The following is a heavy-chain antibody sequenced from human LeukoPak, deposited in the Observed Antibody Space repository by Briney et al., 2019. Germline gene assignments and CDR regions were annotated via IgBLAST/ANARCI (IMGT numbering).Heavy chain of an antibody. D-gene: IGHD3-22*01. Sequence: GGSLRLSCAASGFTVSSNYMSWVRQAPGKGLEWVSVIYSGGSTYYADSVKGRFTISRDNSKNTLYLQMNSLRAEDTAVYYCATTRKAYYXDSSGYXFDYWGQGXLVTVSS. V-gene: IGHV3-53*01. CDR1: GFTVSSNY. J-gene: IGHJ4*02. CDR2: IYSGGST. CDR3: ATTRKAYYXDSSGYXFDY.